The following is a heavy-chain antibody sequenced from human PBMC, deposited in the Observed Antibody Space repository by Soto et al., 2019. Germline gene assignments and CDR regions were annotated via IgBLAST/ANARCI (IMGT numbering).Heavy chain of an antibody. Sequence: PSDSMSLTCSVSGGTINSRKWARSVRQQPVKGLEWIGEIYHSGSTNYTPSLKSRVTISVDKSKTQFSLKLSSVTAADTAVSSCASLIVVVPAAKPHNWLDPWGQGTLVTVSS. V-gene: IGHV4-4*02. J-gene: IGHJ5*02. CDR2: IYHSGST. CDR1: GGTINSRKW. CDR3: ASLIVVVPAAKPHNWLDP. D-gene: IGHD2-2*01.